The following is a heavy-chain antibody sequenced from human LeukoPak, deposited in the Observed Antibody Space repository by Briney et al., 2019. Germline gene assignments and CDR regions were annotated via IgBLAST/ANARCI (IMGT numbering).Heavy chain of an antibody. J-gene: IGHJ4*02. V-gene: IGHV3-43*02. Sequence: QPGGSLRLSCAASGFTFDDYAMHWVRQGPGKSLEWVSLINENGDIAYYGDSVRGRFTVSRDNAKNSLYLQMNSLTTEDTALYYCAKARWEPNFDYWGQGTLVTVSP. D-gene: IGHD1-26*01. CDR3: AKARWEPNFDY. CDR1: GFTFDDYA. CDR2: INENGDIA.